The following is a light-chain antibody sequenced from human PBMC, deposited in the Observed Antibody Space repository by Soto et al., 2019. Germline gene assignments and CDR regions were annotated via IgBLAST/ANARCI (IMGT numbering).Light chain of an antibody. V-gene: IGLV2-14*01. J-gene: IGLJ1*01. CDR2: DVS. CDR3: SSYTSSSTPYV. Sequence: QSVLTQPASVSGSPGQSITISCTGTSSDVGGYNYVSWYQQHPGKAPNLIIYDVSNRPSGVSNRFSGSKSGNTASLTISGLQAEDEADYYCSSYTSSSTPYVFGTG. CDR1: SSDVGGYNY.